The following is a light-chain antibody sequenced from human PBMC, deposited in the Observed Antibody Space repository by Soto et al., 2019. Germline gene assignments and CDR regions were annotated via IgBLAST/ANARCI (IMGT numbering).Light chain of an antibody. CDR2: INSDGSH. CDR1: SGHSSFA. J-gene: IGLJ2*01. V-gene: IGLV4-69*01. CDR3: QTWGTGIV. Sequence: QLVLTQSPSASASLGASVELTCTLSSGHSSFAIAWHQQQPEKGPRYLMKINSDGSHTKGDGIPDRFSGSGSGAERYLTISSLQSEDEAEYYCQTWGTGIVFGGGTQLTVL.